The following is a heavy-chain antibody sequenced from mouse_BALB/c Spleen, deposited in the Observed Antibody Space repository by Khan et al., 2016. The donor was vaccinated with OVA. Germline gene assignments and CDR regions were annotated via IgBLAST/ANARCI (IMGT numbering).Heavy chain of an antibody. D-gene: IGHD1-1*01. V-gene: IGHV1-77*01. CDR2: ILPGSGGT. J-gene: IGHJ3*01. CDR3: VRKNYLRYTFDY. CDR1: GCTFTGYW. Sequence: QVQLKQSGAELAKPGASVKLSCKASGCTFTGYWINWVKQRTGQGLEWIGEILPGSGGTYYNERFTGKATLTADKSSNTAYMQLSSLTSEASAVSSRVRKNYLRYTFDYWGQGTTVTVSA.